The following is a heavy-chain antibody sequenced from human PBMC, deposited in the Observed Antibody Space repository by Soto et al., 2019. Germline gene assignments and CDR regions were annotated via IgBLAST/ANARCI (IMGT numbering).Heavy chain of an antibody. CDR3: ARGTVYYCPNDKCGFFFDH. Sequence: QVQLQESGSGLLKPSQTLSLACSVSGDSLRRGFHHWSWIRQTPGKGLQLIGYIDTNGDTHYDQSLRNRLNMSIVTTESRFSLKVTSVTAADTAVYYCARGTVYYCPNDKCGFFFDHWGQGALVTVTS. D-gene: IGHD2-8*01. V-gene: IGHV4-31*03. J-gene: IGHJ4*02. CDR2: IDTNGDT. CDR1: GDSLRRGFHH.